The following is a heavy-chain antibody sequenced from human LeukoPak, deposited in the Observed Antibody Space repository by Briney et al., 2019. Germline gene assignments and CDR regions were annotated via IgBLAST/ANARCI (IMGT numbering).Heavy chain of an antibody. CDR1: GGSISSYY. D-gene: IGHD3-3*01. J-gene: IGHJ6*03. CDR2: IYYSGDT. V-gene: IGHV4-59*01. Sequence: KTSETLSLTCTVSGGSISSYYWSWIRQSPGKGLEWIGYIYYSGDTNYNPSLKSRVTISVDTSKNQFSLKLSSVTAADTAVYYCARGGYYTLEYYYYMDVWGKGTTAIVSS. CDR3: ARGGYYTLEYYYYMDV.